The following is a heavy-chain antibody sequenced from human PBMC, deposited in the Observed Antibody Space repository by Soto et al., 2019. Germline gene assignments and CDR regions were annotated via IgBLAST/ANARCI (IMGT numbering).Heavy chain of an antibody. J-gene: IGHJ4*02. CDR2: ISYDGSNK. D-gene: IGHD3-22*01. Sequence: PGGSLRLSCAASGFTFSSYGMHWVRQAPGKGLEWVAVISYDGSNKYYADSVKGRFTISRDNSKNTLYLQMNSLRAEDTAVYYCAKSGAYYYDSREVLDYWGQGTLVTVSS. CDR3: AKSGAYYYDSREVLDY. V-gene: IGHV3-30*18. CDR1: GFTFSSYG.